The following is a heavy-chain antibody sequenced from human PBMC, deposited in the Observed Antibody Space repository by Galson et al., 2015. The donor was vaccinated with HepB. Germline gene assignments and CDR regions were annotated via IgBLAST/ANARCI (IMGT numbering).Heavy chain of an antibody. CDR1: GCTFSSYG. CDR3: ARDGDSSSWYVRRNYFDY. D-gene: IGHD6-13*01. Sequence: SLRLSCAASGCTFSSYGMHWVRQAPGKGLEWVAVIWYDGSNKYYADSVKGRFTISRDNSKNTMYLQMNSLRAEDTAVYYCARDGDSSSWYVRRNYFDYWGQGTLVTVSS. V-gene: IGHV3-33*08. J-gene: IGHJ4*02. CDR2: IWYDGSNK.